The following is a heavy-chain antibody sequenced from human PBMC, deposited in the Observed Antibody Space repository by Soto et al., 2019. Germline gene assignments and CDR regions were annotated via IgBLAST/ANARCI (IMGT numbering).Heavy chain of an antibody. CDR2: IYYSGST. D-gene: IGHD2-15*01. V-gene: IGHV4-31*03. CDR3: ARDAGGYCSGGSCYSGMGENWFDP. CDR1: GGSISSGGYY. J-gene: IGHJ5*02. Sequence: LSLTCTVSGGSISSGGYYWSWIRQHPGKGLEWIGYIYYSGSTYYNPSLKSRVTISVDTSKNQFSLKLSSVTAADTAVYYCARDAGGYCSGGSCYSGMGENWFDPWGQGPLVTVSS.